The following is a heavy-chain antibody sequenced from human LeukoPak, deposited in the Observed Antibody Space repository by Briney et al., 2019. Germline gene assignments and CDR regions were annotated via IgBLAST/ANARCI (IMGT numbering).Heavy chain of an antibody. J-gene: IGHJ6*03. CDR3: ARGIVGTTTYYYYYYMDV. V-gene: IGHV4-4*02. Sequence: PSGTLSLTCAVSGGSISSSNWWSWVRQPPGKGLEWIGEIYHSGSTNYNPSLKSRVTISVDTSKNQFSLKLSSVTAADTAVYYCARGIVGTTTYYYYYYMDVWGKGTTVTVSS. D-gene: IGHD1-26*01. CDR1: GGSISSSNW. CDR2: IYHSGST.